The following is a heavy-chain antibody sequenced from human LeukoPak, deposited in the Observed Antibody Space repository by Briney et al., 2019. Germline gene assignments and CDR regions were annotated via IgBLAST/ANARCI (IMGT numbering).Heavy chain of an antibody. CDR2: VYYRGST. CDR1: GGSISSY. Sequence: PSETLSLTCTVSGGSISSYWSWIRQPPGKGLEWIGCVYYRGSTNYNPSLKSRLTISVDTSKNQFSLKLSSVTAADTAVYYCARGVGTTSNWFDPWGQGTLVTVSS. V-gene: IGHV4-59*01. D-gene: IGHD1-1*01. CDR3: ARGVGTTSNWFDP. J-gene: IGHJ5*02.